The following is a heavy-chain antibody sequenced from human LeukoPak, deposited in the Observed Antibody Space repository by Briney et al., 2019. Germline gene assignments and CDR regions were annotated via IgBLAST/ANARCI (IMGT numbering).Heavy chain of an antibody. D-gene: IGHD3-3*01. J-gene: IGHJ4*02. Sequence: ASVKVSCKASGYTFTDYFMHWVRQAPGQGLEWMGWINPNSGGTNYAQKFQGRVTMTRDTSISTAYMDLSRLRSDDTAVYYCARDLNYNFWKGHLDYWGQGTLVTVSS. V-gene: IGHV1-2*02. CDR3: ARDLNYNFWKGHLDY. CDR1: GYTFTDYF. CDR2: INPNSGGT.